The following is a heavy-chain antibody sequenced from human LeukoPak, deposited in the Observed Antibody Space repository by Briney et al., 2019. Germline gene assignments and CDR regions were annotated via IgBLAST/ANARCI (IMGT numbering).Heavy chain of an antibody. J-gene: IGHJ4*02. CDR2: IYPGDSDT. V-gene: IGHV5-51*01. D-gene: IGHD6-19*01. Sequence: GESLKVSCKGSGYSFTSYWIGWVRQMPGKGLEWMGIIYPGDSDTRYSPSFQGQVTISADKSISTAYLQWSSLKASDTAMYYCARANIAVAAPFDYWGQGTLVTVSS. CDR1: GYSFTSYW. CDR3: ARANIAVAAPFDY.